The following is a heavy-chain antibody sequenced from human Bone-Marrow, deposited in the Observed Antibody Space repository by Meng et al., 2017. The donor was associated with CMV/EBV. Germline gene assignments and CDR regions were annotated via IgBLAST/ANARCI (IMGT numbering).Heavy chain of an antibody. J-gene: IGHJ4*02. CDR3: ARVIQLRYSYGYYFAY. V-gene: IGHV3-7*01. CDR1: GFTFSSYW. CDR2: IKQDGSEK. Sequence: GGSLRLSCAASGFTFSSYWMSWVRQAPGKGLEWVANIKQDGSEKYYVDSVKGRFTISRDNAKNSLYLQMNSLRAEDTAVYYCARVIQLRYSYGYYFAYWGPGNRVTCAS. D-gene: IGHD5-18*01.